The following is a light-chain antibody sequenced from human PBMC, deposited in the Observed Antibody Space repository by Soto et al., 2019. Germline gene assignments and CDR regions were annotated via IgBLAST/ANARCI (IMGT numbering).Light chain of an antibody. J-gene: IGKJ1*01. CDR2: DAS. V-gene: IGKV1-5*01. CDR3: QQYNSFSRT. CDR1: QSINIW. Sequence: DIQMTQSPSTLSASVGDRVTITCRASQSINIWLAWYQQKPGKAPNLLIYDASNLESGVPSRFSGSGSGTEFTLTISSLQPDDSASYHCQQYNSFSRTFGQGTKVEIK.